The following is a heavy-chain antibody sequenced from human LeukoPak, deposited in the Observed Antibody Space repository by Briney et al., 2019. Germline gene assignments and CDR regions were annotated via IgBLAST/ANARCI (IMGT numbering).Heavy chain of an antibody. CDR3: ARGATVTFDY. D-gene: IGHD4-17*01. V-gene: IGHV4-4*09. CDR1: GGSTSSYY. CDR2: IYTSGST. J-gene: IGHJ4*01. Sequence: PSGTLCLTCTVSGGSTSSYYWSWIRQPPGKGLEWIGYIYTSGSTNYNPSLKSRVTISVDTSKNQFSLKLSSVTAAGTAAYYCARGATVTFDYWGHGTLVTVSS.